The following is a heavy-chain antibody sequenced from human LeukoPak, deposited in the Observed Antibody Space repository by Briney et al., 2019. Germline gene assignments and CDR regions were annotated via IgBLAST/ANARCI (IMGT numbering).Heavy chain of an antibody. CDR2: IYTSGST. CDR1: GGSISSYY. J-gene: IGHJ6*02. Sequence: SSETLSLTCTVSGGSISSYYWSWIRQPAGKGLEWIGRIYTSGSTNYNPSLKSRVTMSVDTSKNQFSLKLSSVTAADTAVYYCAREGGQYDSSGYYYGLDYGMDVWGQGTTVTVSS. CDR3: AREGGQYDSSGYYYGLDYGMDV. V-gene: IGHV4-4*07. D-gene: IGHD3-22*01.